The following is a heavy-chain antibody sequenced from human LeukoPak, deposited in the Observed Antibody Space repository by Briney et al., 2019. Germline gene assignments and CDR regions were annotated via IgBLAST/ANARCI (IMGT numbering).Heavy chain of an antibody. CDR3: TRGPIQLWLYHGMDV. Sequence: GGSLRLSCTVSGFTFGDHAMGWVRQAPGKGLEWVGFIRSKTYGGTTEYAASVKGRFIISRDDSTSIAYLQMNSLKTEDTAVYYCTRGPIQLWLYHGMDVWGQGTTVTVYS. D-gene: IGHD5-18*01. V-gene: IGHV3-49*04. CDR1: GFTFGDHA. CDR2: IRSKTYGGTT. J-gene: IGHJ6*02.